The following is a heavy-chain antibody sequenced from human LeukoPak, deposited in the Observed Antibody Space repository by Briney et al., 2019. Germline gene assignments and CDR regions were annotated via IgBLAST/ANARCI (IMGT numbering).Heavy chain of an antibody. CDR2: IYGDGSFT. CDR3: AREIGLVTARFDY. J-gene: IGHJ4*02. D-gene: IGHD2-21*02. V-gene: IGHV3-74*01. Sequence: LSGGSLRLSCAASGFTFSNFWMHWVRQAPGKGLVWVALIYGDGSFTRYADSVKGRFTISRDNAKNTVYLQMNSLRVEDTAVYYCAREIGLVTARFDYWGQGTLVTVSS. CDR1: GFTFSNFW.